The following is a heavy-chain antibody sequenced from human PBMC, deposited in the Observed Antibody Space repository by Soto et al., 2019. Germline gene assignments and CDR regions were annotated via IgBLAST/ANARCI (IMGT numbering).Heavy chain of an antibody. Sequence: GGSLRLSCAASGFTFSSYSMNWVRQAPGKGLEWVSSISSSSSYIYYADSVKGRFIISRDNAKNSLYLQMNSLRAEDTAVYYCAKFWVYYYYMDVWGKGTTVTVSS. J-gene: IGHJ6*03. CDR1: GFTFSSYS. CDR2: ISSSSSYI. V-gene: IGHV3-21*01. CDR3: AKFWVYYYYMDV. D-gene: IGHD3-16*01.